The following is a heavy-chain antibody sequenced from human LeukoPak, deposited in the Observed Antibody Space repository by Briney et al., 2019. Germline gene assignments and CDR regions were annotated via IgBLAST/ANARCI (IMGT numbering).Heavy chain of an antibody. J-gene: IGHJ6*02. CDR2: IYTSGST. D-gene: IGHD6-13*01. CDR1: GGSISSYY. Sequence: PSETLSLTCTVSGGSISSYYWSWIRQPAGKGLEWIGRIYTSGSTNYSPSLKSRVTMSVDTSKNQFSLKLSSVTAADTAVYYCARDGRPIAAAGRYYYGMDVWGQGTTVTVSS. CDR3: ARDGRPIAAAGRYYYGMDV. V-gene: IGHV4-4*07.